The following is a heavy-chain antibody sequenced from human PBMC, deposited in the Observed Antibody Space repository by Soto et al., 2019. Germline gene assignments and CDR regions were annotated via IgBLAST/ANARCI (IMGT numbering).Heavy chain of an antibody. V-gene: IGHV5-51*01. CDR2: IYPGDSDT. Sequence: PGESLKISCKGSGYSFTSYWIGWVRQMPGKGLEWMGIIYPGDSDTRYSPSFQGQVTISADKSISTAYLQWSSLKASDTAIYYCARHVNGDYYYYYYMDVWGKGTTVTVSS. J-gene: IGHJ6*03. D-gene: IGHD2-8*01. CDR3: ARHVNGDYYYYYYMDV. CDR1: GYSFTSYW.